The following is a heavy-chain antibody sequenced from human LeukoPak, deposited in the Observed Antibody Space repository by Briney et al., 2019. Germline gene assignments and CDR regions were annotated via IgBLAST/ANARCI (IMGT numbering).Heavy chain of an antibody. CDR2: ISSSNTI. V-gene: IGHV3-48*01. D-gene: IGHD3-10*01. CDR3: ARLGRFLRVDYFDY. CDR1: GFPSSGYS. Sequence: GGSLRLSCAASGFPSSGYSLTWVRQAPGKGLEWISYISSSNTIYYADSVKGRFTISRDNAKNSLYLQMNSLTADDTAVYYCARLGRFLRVDYFDYWGQGSLVTVSS. J-gene: IGHJ4*02.